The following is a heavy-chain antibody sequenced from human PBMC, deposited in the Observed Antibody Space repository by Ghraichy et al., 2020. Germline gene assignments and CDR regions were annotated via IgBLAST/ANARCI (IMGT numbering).Heavy chain of an antibody. D-gene: IGHD2-15*01. CDR1: GFAFSTYW. Sequence: GESLNISCAASGFAFSTYWMHWVRQAPGKGLEWVSRINSDGSNTGYADSVKGRFTISRDNPENTLYLQMHSLRAEDTAVYFCVRERCRGSCCFDYWGQGTLVAFSS. CDR2: INSDGSNT. J-gene: IGHJ4*02. CDR3: VRERCRGSCCFDY. V-gene: IGHV3-74*01.